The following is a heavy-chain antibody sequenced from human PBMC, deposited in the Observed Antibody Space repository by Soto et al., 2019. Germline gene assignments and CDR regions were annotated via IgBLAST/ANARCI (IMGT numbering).Heavy chain of an antibody. V-gene: IGHV3-23*01. J-gene: IGHJ4*02. CDR2: ISASGEKP. CDR1: GFAFSDYP. D-gene: IGHD6-19*01. CDR3: AKLEWLEFAGDY. Sequence: EVHLLESGGGVVQPGKSLKISCATSGFAFSDYPMTWVRQPPGQGLEWVSGISASGEKPYYADSVKGRFTISRDNSKTPLSLQMNSLRVEDTGIYFCAKLEWLEFAGDYWGQGTLVTVSS.